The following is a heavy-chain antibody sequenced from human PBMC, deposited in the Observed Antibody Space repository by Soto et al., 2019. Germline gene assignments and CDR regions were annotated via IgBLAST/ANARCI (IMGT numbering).Heavy chain of an antibody. J-gene: IGHJ4*02. CDR2: AIPIFQTP. V-gene: IGHV1-69*01. D-gene: IGHD3-10*01. CDR3: ATVSRGPIEH. CDR1: GGSFSDYT. Sequence: QAQLVQSGAEVKKPGSSVKGSCKASGGSFSDYTINWVRQAPGQGLEWMGGAIPIFQTPTYAQNFQGRVTITADESTSTAYMELNSLTSGDTAVYYCATVSRGPIEHWGKGTLVTVSS.